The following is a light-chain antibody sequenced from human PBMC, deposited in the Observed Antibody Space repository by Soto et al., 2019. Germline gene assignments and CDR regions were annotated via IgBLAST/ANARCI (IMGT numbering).Light chain of an antibody. J-gene: IGLJ2*01. CDR3: QVWDSSSDHVV. Sequence: SYELTQPPSVSVAPGQTARITCGGNKIGSKSVHWYQQKPGQAPVLVVYDDSDRPSGIPERFSGSNSGNTGTLTIRRVEAGDEADYYWQVWDSSSDHVVFGGGTKVTVL. CDR2: DDS. V-gene: IGLV3-21*02. CDR1: KIGSKS.